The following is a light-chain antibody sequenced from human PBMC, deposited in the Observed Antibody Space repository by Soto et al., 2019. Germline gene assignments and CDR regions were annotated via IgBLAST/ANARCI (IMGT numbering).Light chain of an antibody. Sequence: QAVGTQEPSLTVSPGGTVTLTCGSSTGAVTSGHYPYWFQQKSGQAPRTLIYDTSNKHSWTPARFSGSLLGGKAALTLSGAQHEDEAEYYCWLSYSGPYVCGTGTKLTVL. CDR1: TGAVTSGHY. CDR2: DTS. V-gene: IGLV7-46*01. CDR3: WLSYSGPYV. J-gene: IGLJ1*01.